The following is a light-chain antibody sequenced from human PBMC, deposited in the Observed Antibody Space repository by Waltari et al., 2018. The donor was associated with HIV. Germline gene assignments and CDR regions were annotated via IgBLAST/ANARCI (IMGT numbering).Light chain of an antibody. CDR3: SSYAGARGGV. CDR2: DVN. J-gene: IGLJ2*01. CDR1: SSDIGGSNL. V-gene: IGLV2-23*02. Sequence: QSALPQPASVSASPGQSIPTPCPGTSSDIGGSNLVSWYQQHPGKAPKLIIYDVNKPPSGVSNRFSGSKSGNTASLTISGLQAEDEADYYCSSYAGARGGVFGGGTKLTVL.